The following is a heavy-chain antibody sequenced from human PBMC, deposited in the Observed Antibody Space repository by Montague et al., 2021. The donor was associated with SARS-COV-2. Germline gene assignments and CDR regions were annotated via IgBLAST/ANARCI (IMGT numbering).Heavy chain of an antibody. Sequence: SETLSLTCTVSGGSISSDNWWTWVRQPPGKGLEWIGDIFHSGTTNYNPSPKSRLTISVDKSRNHLSLNLRSVTAADTAMYYCALPLGGARFDPWGQGILVTVSS. CDR1: GGSISSDNW. CDR2: IFHSGTT. CDR3: ALPLGGARFDP. D-gene: IGHD1-26*01. J-gene: IGHJ5*02. V-gene: IGHV4-4*02.